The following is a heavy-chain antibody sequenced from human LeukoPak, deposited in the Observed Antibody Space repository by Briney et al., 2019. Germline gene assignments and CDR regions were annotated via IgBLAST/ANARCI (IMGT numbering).Heavy chain of an antibody. CDR1: GFTFDDYA. Sequence: GGSLRLSRAASGFTFDDYAMHWVRQAPGKGLEWVSGISWNSGSIGYADSVKGRFTISRDNAKNSLYLQMNSLRAEDTAVYYCAKDLTGTKRGYFDYWGQGTLVTVSS. D-gene: IGHD1/OR15-1a*01. V-gene: IGHV3-9*01. CDR3: AKDLTGTKRGYFDY. CDR2: ISWNSGSI. J-gene: IGHJ4*02.